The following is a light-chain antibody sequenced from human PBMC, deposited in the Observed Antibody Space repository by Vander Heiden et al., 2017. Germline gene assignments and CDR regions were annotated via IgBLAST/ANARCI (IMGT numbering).Light chain of an antibody. CDR1: SSNIGSNT. CDR3: AAWDDTLKGV. J-gene: IGLJ3*02. CDR2: GNS. V-gene: IGLV1-44*01. Sequence: QSVLTQPPPASGTPGQRVTISCSGSSSNIGSNTVNWNQQLPGTAPKLLIYGNSQRPSGVPDRFSGSKSGTSASMAISGLQSEDEADYYCAAWDDTLKGVFGGGTKLTVL.